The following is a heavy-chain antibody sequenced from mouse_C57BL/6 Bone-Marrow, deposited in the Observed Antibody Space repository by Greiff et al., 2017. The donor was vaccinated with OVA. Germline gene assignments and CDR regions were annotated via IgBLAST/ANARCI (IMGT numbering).Heavy chain of an antibody. D-gene: IGHD3-3*01. Sequence: VQLQQSGAELVRPGTSVKLSCKASGYTFTSYWMHWVKQRPGQGLEWVGVIDPSDSYTNYNQKFKGKATLTVDTSSSTAYMQLSSLTSEDSAVYYCAREGDRLGFDYWGQGTTLTVSS. CDR2: IDPSDSYT. CDR3: AREGDRLGFDY. J-gene: IGHJ2*01. V-gene: IGHV1-59*01. CDR1: GYTFTSYW.